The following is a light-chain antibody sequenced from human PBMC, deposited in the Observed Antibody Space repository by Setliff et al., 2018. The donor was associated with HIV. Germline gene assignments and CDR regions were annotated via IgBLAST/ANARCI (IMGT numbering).Light chain of an antibody. J-gene: IGLJ2*01. V-gene: IGLV2-14*03. CDR2: DVT. CDR1: SSDVGGYDY. Sequence: QSALTQPASVSGSPGQSITISCTGSSSDVGGYDYVPWYQQHPDKAPKLMIFDVTSRPSGVSNRFSGSKSGNTASLTVSGLQAEDEAHYYCSSYGSGDTLLFGAGTKVTVL. CDR3: SSYGSGDTLL.